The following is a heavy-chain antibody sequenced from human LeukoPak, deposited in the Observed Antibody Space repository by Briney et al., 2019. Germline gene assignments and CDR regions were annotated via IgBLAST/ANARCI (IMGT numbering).Heavy chain of an antibody. CDR2: ISTSSIYI. Sequence: PGGSLRLSCAASGFAFSSYTMNWVRQAPGKGLEWVSSISTSSIYIYYADSVKGRFTISRDNAKNSLYLQMNSLRAEDTALYYCARVSDISVAAYFDYWGQGTLVTVSS. CDR3: ARVSDISVAAYFDY. CDR1: GFAFSSYT. D-gene: IGHD6-19*01. V-gene: IGHV3-21*04. J-gene: IGHJ4*02.